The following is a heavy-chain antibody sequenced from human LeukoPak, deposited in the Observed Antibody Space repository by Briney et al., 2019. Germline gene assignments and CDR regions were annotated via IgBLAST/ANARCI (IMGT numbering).Heavy chain of an antibody. J-gene: IGHJ4*02. CDR2: ISGSGSST. Sequence: GGSLRLSCAASGFTFSSYAMNWVRQAPGKGLEWVSAISGSGSSTYYADSVKGRFIISRDNSKNTLYLQMNSLRAEDTAIYYCAKDLTAVAGMAYFDYWGQGTLVTVSS. D-gene: IGHD6-19*01. CDR3: AKDLTAVAGMAYFDY. V-gene: IGHV3-23*01. CDR1: GFTFSSYA.